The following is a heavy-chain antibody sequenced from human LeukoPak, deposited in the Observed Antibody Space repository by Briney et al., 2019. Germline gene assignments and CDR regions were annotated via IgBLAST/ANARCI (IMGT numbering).Heavy chain of an antibody. CDR1: GYSFNNYW. CDR2: IYPGDSEI. Sequence: GESLKISCKGSGYSFNNYWIAWVRQMPGKGLEWMGFIYPGDSEIRYSPSFQGQVTISADKSISTAYLQWISLKASDTAMYYCARQPSLTPFDYWGQGTLVTVSS. V-gene: IGHV5-51*01. J-gene: IGHJ4*02. D-gene: IGHD2-15*01. CDR3: ARQPSLTPFDY.